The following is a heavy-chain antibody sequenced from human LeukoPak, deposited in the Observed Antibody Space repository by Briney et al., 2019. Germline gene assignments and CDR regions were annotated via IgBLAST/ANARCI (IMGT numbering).Heavy chain of an antibody. J-gene: IGHJ6*02. V-gene: IGHV3-21*01. CDR3: AREDYDTDDYYGMDV. D-gene: IGHD3-22*01. CDR1: GFTFSSYS. Sequence: GGSLRLSCAASGFTFSSYSMNWVRQAPGKGLEWVSSISSSSSYIYYADSVKGRFTISRDNAKNSLYLQMNSLRAEDTAVYYCAREDYDTDDYYGMDVWGQGTTVTVSS. CDR2: ISSSSSYI.